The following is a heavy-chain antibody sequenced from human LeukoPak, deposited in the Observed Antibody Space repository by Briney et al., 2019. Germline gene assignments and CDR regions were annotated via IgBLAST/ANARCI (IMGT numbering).Heavy chain of an antibody. CDR1: GYTFTGYY. J-gene: IGHJ4*02. Sequence: ASVKVSCKASGYTFTGYYMHWVRQAPGQGLEWMGWINPNSGGTNYAQKLQGRVTMTRDTSISTAYMELSRLRSDDTAVYYCARDNTYYYGSGSFFDYWGQGTLVTVSS. CDR2: INPNSGGT. V-gene: IGHV1-2*02. D-gene: IGHD3-10*01. CDR3: ARDNTYYYGSGSFFDY.